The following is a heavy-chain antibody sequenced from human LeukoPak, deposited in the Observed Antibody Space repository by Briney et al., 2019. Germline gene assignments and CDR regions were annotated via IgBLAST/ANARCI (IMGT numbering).Heavy chain of an antibody. D-gene: IGHD2-21*02. CDR3: ATDRDNSDWQKRFDS. CDR1: GFTFSRYW. Sequence: GGSLRLSCAAAGFTFSRYWMNWYRQPPGKGLEGVGNINQDAREINYVDSVRGRLTISRDNAKNSLHLQMNSLRAEDTAVYYCATDRDNSDWQKRFDSWGQGTLVTVSS. V-gene: IGHV3-7*01. CDR2: INQDAREI. J-gene: IGHJ4*02.